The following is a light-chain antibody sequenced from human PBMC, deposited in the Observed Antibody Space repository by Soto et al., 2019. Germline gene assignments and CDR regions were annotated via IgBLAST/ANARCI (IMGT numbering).Light chain of an antibody. J-gene: IGLJ1*01. CDR2: GVS. V-gene: IGLV2-11*01. CDR3: CSYAGTPYV. CDR1: RSDVGGYNY. Sequence: QSVLTQPRSVSASPGQSVTISCTGTRSDVGGYNYVSWYQHHPGKAPKLLIYGVSARPSGVPDRFSGSKSGNTASLTISGLQVEDEADYYCCSYAGTPYVFGTGTKVTVL.